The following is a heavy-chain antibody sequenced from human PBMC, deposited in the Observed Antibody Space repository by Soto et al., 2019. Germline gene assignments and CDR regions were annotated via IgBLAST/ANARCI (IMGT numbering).Heavy chain of an antibody. CDR2: INSDGSRR. J-gene: IGHJ6*03. Sequence: GGSLRLSCAASGFTFSRYWMHWVRQAPGKGLVWVSRINSDGSRRDYADSVKGRFTISRDNAKNTVFLQMNSLRAEDTAVYYCASPTTVTSHFYYMDVWGKGTTVTVSS. D-gene: IGHD4-17*01. V-gene: IGHV3-74*01. CDR1: GFTFSRYW. CDR3: ASPTTVTSHFYYMDV.